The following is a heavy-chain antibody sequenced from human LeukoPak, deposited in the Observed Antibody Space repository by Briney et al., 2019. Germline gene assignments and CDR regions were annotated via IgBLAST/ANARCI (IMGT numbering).Heavy chain of an antibody. Sequence: GGSLRLSCAVSGFTFSDYEMNWVRQAPGKGLEWLAYIGRTDSVIHYADSVKGRFTISRDNAENSLYLQMNSLRADDTAEYYCAKDLRFRGQGTLVTVSS. J-gene: IGHJ4*02. D-gene: IGHD3-10*01. V-gene: IGHV3-48*03. CDR1: GFTFSDYE. CDR3: AKDLRF. CDR2: IGRTDSVI.